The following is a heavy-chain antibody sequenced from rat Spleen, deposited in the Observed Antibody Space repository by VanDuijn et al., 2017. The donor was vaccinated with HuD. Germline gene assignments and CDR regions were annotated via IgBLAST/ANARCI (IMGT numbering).Heavy chain of an antibody. Sequence: EVQLVESDGGLVQPGRSLKLSCAASGFTFSSFAMAWVRQAPTKGLEWVASISTGGGNTYYRDSVKGRFTISRDSAESTLYLQMDSLRSEDTATYYCARRHYGYTDYFDYWGQGVMVTVSS. J-gene: IGHJ2*01. CDR2: ISTGGGNT. CDR3: ARRHYGYTDYFDY. V-gene: IGHV5S23*01. D-gene: IGHD1-9*01. CDR1: GFTFSSFA.